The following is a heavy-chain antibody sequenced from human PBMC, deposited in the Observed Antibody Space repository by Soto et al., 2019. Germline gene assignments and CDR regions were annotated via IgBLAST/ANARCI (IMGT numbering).Heavy chain of an antibody. CDR1: GFTFSSFV. CDR3: ASRVGAVDY. J-gene: IGHJ4*02. D-gene: IGHD3-16*01. V-gene: IGHV3-33*01. Sequence: QVQLVESGGGGVQPGRSLRLSCATSGFTFSSFVMHWVRQAPGKGLEWVAVIYHDGSNKYYADSVKGRFTISRDNSKSTLYLQMNRLGAEDTAVYYCASRVGAVDYWGQGTLVTVSS. CDR2: IYHDGSNK.